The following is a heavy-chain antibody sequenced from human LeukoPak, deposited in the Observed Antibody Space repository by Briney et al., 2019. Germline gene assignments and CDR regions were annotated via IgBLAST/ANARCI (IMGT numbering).Heavy chain of an antibody. Sequence: SETLSLTCTVSGGSISSYYWSWIRQPPGKGLEWVGYIYYSGSTNYNPSLKSRVTISVDTSKNQFSLKLSSVTAADTAVYYCARHGPNGMDVWGQGTTVTVSS. CDR3: ARHGPNGMDV. CDR1: GGSISSYY. CDR2: IYYSGST. J-gene: IGHJ6*02. V-gene: IGHV4-59*08.